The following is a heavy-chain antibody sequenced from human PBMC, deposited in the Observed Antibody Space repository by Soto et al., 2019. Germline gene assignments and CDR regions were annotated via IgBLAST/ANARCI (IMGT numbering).Heavy chain of an antibody. V-gene: IGHV5-51*01. CDR2: IYPGDSDT. J-gene: IGHJ3*02. CDR1: GYSFTSYW. Sequence: PGESLKISCKGSGYSFTSYWIGWVRQMPGKGLEWMGIIYPGDSDTRYSPSFQGQVTISADKSISTAYLQWSSLKASDTAMYYCARHPSVAAAGPWGDAFDIWGQGTLVTVSS. D-gene: IGHD6-13*01. CDR3: ARHPSVAAAGPWGDAFDI.